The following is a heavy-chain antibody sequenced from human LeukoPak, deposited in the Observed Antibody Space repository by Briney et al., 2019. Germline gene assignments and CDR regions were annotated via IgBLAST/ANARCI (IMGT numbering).Heavy chain of an antibody. Sequence: RGSLRLPCAASGLTFSSYAMNWVRQAPGQGLEWVSAIGGGGGTTYYADSVKGRFTISRDNSRSTLYLHMNSLRAEDTAVYYCAKSSPNWGYFDYWGQGTLVTVSS. CDR2: IGGGGGTT. D-gene: IGHD7-27*01. CDR3: AKSSPNWGYFDY. J-gene: IGHJ4*02. CDR1: GLTFSSYA. V-gene: IGHV3-23*01.